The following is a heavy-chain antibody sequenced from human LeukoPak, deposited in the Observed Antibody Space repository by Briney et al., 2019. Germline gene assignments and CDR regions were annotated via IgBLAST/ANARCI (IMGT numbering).Heavy chain of an antibody. CDR1: GGSISGSS. D-gene: IGHD5-18*01. V-gene: IGHV4-59*01. J-gene: IGHJ4*02. Sequence: SETLSLTCTVSGGSISGSSWNWIRQPPGKGLEWIGYMYSSGTTNYNPSLKSRVAISGDTSKNQFSLKLYSVTAADTAVYYCARGEYIYGDVPNYFDDWGRRTLVTVSS. CDR2: MYSSGTT. CDR3: ARGEYIYGDVPNYFDD.